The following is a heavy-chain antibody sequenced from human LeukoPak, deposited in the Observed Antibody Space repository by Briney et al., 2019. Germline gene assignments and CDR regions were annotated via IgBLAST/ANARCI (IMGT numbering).Heavy chain of an antibody. CDR1: GGSVTSTNC. V-gene: IGHV4-4*02. CDR3: AREGGPYRPLDY. Sequence: PSETLSLTCGVSGGSVTSTNCWTWVRQPPGKGLEWIGEVNLQGFTNYNPSLMGRVAISVDTFENHISLQLTSVTAADTAVYYCAREGGPYRPLDYSGQGTLVTVSS. CDR2: VNLQGFT. J-gene: IGHJ4*02.